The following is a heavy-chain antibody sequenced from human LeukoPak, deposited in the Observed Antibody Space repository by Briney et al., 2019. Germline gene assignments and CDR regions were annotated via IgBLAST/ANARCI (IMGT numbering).Heavy chain of an antibody. CDR1: GFTFSRSD. J-gene: IGHJ4*02. V-gene: IGHV4-59*05. D-gene: IGHD3-10*01. CDR3: RPYYGWGSFSDC. CDR2: IYYSGST. Sequence: GSLRLSCAASGFTFSRSDMNWVRQAPGKGLEWIGSIYYSGSTYYNPSLESRVTISVDTSKNQFSLKLSSVTAADTAVYFCRPYYGWGSFSDCGGQGPLVTVS.